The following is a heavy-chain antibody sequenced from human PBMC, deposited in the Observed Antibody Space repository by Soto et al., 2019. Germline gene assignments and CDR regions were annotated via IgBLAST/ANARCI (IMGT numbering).Heavy chain of an antibody. CDR3: SRDGGRHSGGIDY. D-gene: IGHD1-26*01. V-gene: IGHV1-69*01. CDR1: GGTFSSYS. J-gene: IGHJ4*02. Sequence: QVQLVQSGAEVKKPGSSVKVSCKASGGTFSSYSINWVRQAPGQGLEWMGEIIPIFGTANYAQKFQGRVTITADESTSTAYMELSSLRSEDTAVYYCSRDGGRHSGGIDYWGLGTLVTVSS. CDR2: IIPIFGTA.